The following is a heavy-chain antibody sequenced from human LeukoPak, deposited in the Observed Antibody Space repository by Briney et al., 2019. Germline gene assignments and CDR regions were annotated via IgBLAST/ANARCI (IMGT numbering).Heavy chain of an antibody. CDR2: IYTSGST. CDR3: ARDTYYYGSGSYGLDY. V-gene: IGHV4-4*07. CDR1: SGSISSYY. J-gene: IGHJ4*02. D-gene: IGHD3-10*01. Sequence: KPSETLSLTCTVSSGSISSYYWSWIRQPAGKGLEWIGRIYTSGSTNYNPPLKSRITMSVDTSKNQFSLKLSSVTAADTAVYYCARDTYYYGSGSYGLDYWGQGTLVTVSS.